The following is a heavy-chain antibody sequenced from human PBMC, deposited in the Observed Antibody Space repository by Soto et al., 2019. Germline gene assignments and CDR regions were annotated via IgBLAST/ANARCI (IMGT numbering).Heavy chain of an antibody. CDR2: IYYSGTT. Sequence: QVQLQESGPGLVKPSETLSLTCTVSGGSVRSGSYYWSWIRQPPGKGLEWIGYIYYSGTTNYNPSLKSRVTISLDTSKNQFSLKLSSVTAADTAVYYCARVEDYGDYFDYWGQGTLVTVSS. J-gene: IGHJ4*02. CDR3: ARVEDYGDYFDY. D-gene: IGHD4-17*01. V-gene: IGHV4-61*01. CDR1: GGSVRSGSYY.